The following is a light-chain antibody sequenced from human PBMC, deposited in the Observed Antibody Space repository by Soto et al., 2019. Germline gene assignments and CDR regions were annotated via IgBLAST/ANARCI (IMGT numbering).Light chain of an antibody. V-gene: IGKV3-20*01. CDR1: QSVSSNY. J-gene: IGKJ1*01. CDR3: QQYGRTSWT. CDR2: RSS. Sequence: IVFTEAPCSRSLSQGERATLSCRASQSVSSNYLAWYQHKPGQAPTVLLYRSSISATGIPDRFTGSGSGTAFTLPTSTLEHADFAAHYCQQYGRTSWTFGQGTKVDIK.